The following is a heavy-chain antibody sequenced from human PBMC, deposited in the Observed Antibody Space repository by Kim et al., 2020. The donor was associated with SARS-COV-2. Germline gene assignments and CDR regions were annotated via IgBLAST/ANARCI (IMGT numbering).Heavy chain of an antibody. V-gene: IGHV4-39*01. CDR3: ARRGGALLSSYFFDY. Sequence: PSLESRVTICVDTSKNQFSMRLSSVTAADTAVYYCARRGGALLSSYFFDYWGQGTLVTVSS. J-gene: IGHJ4*02. D-gene: IGHD3-10*01.